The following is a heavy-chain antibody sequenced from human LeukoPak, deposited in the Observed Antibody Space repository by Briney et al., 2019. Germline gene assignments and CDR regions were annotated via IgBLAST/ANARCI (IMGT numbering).Heavy chain of an antibody. Sequence: ASVKVSCKASGYTFTGYYLHWVRQAPGQGLEWMGWFDPNSGGTNYAQKFQGRVTMTRDTSISTGYMELSRLRSDDTAVYYCARWRGYSSGWSGPFDDWGQGTLVTVSS. CDR2: FDPNSGGT. CDR3: ARWRGYSSGWSGPFDD. V-gene: IGHV1-2*02. D-gene: IGHD6-19*01. CDR1: GYTFTGYY. J-gene: IGHJ4*02.